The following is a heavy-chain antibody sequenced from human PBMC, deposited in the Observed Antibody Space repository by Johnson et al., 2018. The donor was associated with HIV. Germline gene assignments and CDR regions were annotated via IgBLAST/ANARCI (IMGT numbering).Heavy chain of an antibody. Sequence: EVQLVESGGGLVQPGGSLRLSCAASGFTFSSYDMHWVRQAPGKGLEWVANIKQDGSEKYYVDSVKGRFTISRDNAKNSLYLQMNSLRAEDTAVYYCARALGLEVCAFDIWGQGTMVTVSS. CDR3: ARALGLEVCAFDI. J-gene: IGHJ3*02. V-gene: IGHV3-7*05. CDR1: GFTFSSYD. CDR2: IKQDGSEK. D-gene: IGHD2-8*01.